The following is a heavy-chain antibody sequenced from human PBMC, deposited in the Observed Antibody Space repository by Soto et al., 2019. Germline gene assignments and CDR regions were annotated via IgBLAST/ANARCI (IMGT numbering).Heavy chain of an antibody. CDR2: IYNSGST. D-gene: IGHD6-19*01. J-gene: IGHJ4*02. V-gene: IGHV4-4*02. CDR1: GGSISSSNW. Sequence: QVQLQESGPGLVKPSGTLSLTCAVSGGSISSSNWWSWVRQPPGKGLEWIGEIYNSGSTTYNPSLKSLVTISVDNSKNQFSLKLSSVTAADTAVYYCARDLMRKAVAGRGPGLDYWGQGTLVTVSS. CDR3: ARDLMRKAVAGRGPGLDY.